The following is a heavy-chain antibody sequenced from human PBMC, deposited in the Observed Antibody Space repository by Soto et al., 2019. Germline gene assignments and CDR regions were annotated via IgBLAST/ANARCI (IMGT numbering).Heavy chain of an antibody. CDR2: IIPIFGTA. D-gene: IGHD2-15*01. V-gene: IGHV1-69*13. CDR1: GGTFSSYA. Sequence: ASVKVSCKASGGTFSSYAISWVRQAPGQGLEWMGGIIPIFGTANYAQKFQGRVTITADESTSTAHMELSSLRSEDTAVYYCAIPTPGYCSGGSCYSPRSWGQGTLVTVSS. J-gene: IGHJ5*02. CDR3: AIPTPGYCSGGSCYSPRS.